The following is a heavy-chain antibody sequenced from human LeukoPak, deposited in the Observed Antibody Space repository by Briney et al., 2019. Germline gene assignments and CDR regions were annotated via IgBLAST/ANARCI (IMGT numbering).Heavy chain of an antibody. V-gene: IGHV3-74*01. CDR1: GFTFSSYW. J-gene: IGHJ6*04. D-gene: IGHD3-10*02. CDR2: INFDGSST. CDR3: AELGITMIGGV. Sequence: GGSLRLSCAASGFTFSSYWMHWVRQAPGKGLVWVSRINFDGSSTTYADSVKGRFTISRDNAKNSLYLQMNSLRAEDTAVYYCAELGITMIGGVWGKGTTVTISS.